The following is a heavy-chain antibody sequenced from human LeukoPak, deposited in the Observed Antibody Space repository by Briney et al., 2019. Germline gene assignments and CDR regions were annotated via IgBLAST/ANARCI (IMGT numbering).Heavy chain of an antibody. Sequence: AGGSLRLSCAASGFTFSNYGMSWVRQAPGKGLEWVSAITATSSSTHDADSVQGRFTISRDNSKNTLYLQMNSLRAEDTAVYYCAKKDDPIGYFDYWGQGTLVTVSS. J-gene: IGHJ4*02. D-gene: IGHD2-15*01. CDR2: ITATSSST. CDR1: GFTFSNYG. V-gene: IGHV3-23*01. CDR3: AKKDDPIGYFDY.